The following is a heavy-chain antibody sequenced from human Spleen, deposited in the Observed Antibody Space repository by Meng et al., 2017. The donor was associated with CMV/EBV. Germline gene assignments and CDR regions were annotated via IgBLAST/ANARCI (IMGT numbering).Heavy chain of an antibody. CDR2: INPSGGST. CDR3: ARDIVVVPAANGEGYYYYGMDV. Sequence: ASVKVSCKASGYTFTSYYMHWVRQAPGQGLEWMGIINPSGGSTSYAQKFQGRVTMTRDTSTSTVYMGLSSLRSEDTAVYYCARDIVVVPAANGEGYYYYGMDVWGQGTTVTVSS. J-gene: IGHJ6*02. V-gene: IGHV1-46*01. D-gene: IGHD2-2*01. CDR1: GYTFTSYY.